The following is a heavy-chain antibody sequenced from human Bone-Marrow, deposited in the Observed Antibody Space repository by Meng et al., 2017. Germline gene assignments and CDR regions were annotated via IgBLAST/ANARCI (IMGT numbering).Heavy chain of an antibody. Sequence: SETLSLTCTVSGGSISSSNPYWAWIRQPPGMGLEWLGSLYYSGITYYNAPLKNRLTISVDTSKNQFSLRLQSVTAADTAVYYCARDPVAAAGSNRFDNWGQGTLVTVSS. V-gene: IGHV4-39*07. D-gene: IGHD6-13*01. CDR3: ARDPVAAAGSNRFDN. CDR1: GGSISSSNPY. CDR2: LYYSGIT. J-gene: IGHJ4*02.